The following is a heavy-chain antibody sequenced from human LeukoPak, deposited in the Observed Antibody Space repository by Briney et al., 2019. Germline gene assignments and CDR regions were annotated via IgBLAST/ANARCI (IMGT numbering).Heavy chain of an antibody. D-gene: IGHD6-19*01. CDR1: GYTFTSYD. V-gene: IGHV1-8*01. Sequence: GASVKVSCKASGYTFTSYDINWVRQATGQGLEWMGWMNPNSGNTGYAQKFQGRVTMTRNTSISTAYMELSSLRSEDTAVYYCARFCRQSSSHRSGWYYGDYWGQGTLVTVSS. CDR3: ARFCRQSSSHRSGWYYGDY. CDR2: MNPNSGNT. J-gene: IGHJ4*02.